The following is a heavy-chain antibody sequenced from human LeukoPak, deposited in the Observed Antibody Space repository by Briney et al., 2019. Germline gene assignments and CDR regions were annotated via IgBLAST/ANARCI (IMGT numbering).Heavy chain of an antibody. J-gene: IGHJ3*02. V-gene: IGHV1-18*01. Sequence: GASVKVACKASGYTFTSYGISWVRQAPGPGLEWKGWISAYNGNTNYAQKLQGRVTMTTDTSTSTAYMELRSLRSDDTAVYYCARDRVVPAARGAFDIWGQGTMVTVSS. CDR3: ARDRVVPAARGAFDI. D-gene: IGHD2-2*01. CDR2: ISAYNGNT. CDR1: GYTFTSYG.